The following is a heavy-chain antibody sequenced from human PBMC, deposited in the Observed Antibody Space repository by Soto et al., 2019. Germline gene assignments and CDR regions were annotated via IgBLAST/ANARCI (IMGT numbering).Heavy chain of an antibody. Sequence: PSETLSLTCAVYGGSFSGYYWGWIRQPPGKGREWMGEINHSGSTNYNPSLKSRVTISVDTSKNQFSLKLSSVTAADTAVYYCARGAPGTTGTGIDYYYYYGMDVWGQGTTVTVSS. CDR2: INHSGST. CDR3: ARGAPGTTGTGIDYYYYYGMDV. V-gene: IGHV4-34*01. CDR1: GGSFSGYY. D-gene: IGHD4-17*01. J-gene: IGHJ6*02.